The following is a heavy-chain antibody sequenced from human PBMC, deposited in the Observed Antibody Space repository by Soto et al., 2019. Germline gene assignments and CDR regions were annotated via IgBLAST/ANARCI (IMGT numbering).Heavy chain of an antibody. D-gene: IGHD2-15*01. J-gene: IGHJ3*02. V-gene: IGHV3-66*01. CDR1: GFTVSSNY. CDR2: IYTRGST. CDR3: AGDPFGGNSFDI. Sequence: GGSLRLSCAASGFTVSSNYVSWVRQAPGKGLEWVSVIYTRGSTYYADSVKGRFTMSRDNSKNTLYLQMNSLRAEDTAVYYCAGDPFGGNSFDIWGQGTMVTVSS.